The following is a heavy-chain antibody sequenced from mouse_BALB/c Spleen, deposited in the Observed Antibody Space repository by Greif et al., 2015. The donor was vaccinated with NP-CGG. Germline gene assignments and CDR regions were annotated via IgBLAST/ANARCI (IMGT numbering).Heavy chain of an antibody. CDR2: IRLKSNNYAT. CDR3: TTGFAY. Sequence: VQLKESGGGLVQPGGSMKLSCVASGFTFSNYWMNWVRQSPEKGLEWVAEIRLKSNNYATHYAESVKGRFTISRDDSKSSVHLQMNNLRAEDTGIYYCTTGFAYWGQGTLVTVSA. J-gene: IGHJ3*01. V-gene: IGHV6-6*02. CDR1: GFTFSNYW.